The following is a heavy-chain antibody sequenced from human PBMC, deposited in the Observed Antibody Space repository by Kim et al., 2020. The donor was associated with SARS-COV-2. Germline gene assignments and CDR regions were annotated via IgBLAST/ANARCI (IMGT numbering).Heavy chain of an antibody. D-gene: IGHD3-22*01. Sequence: SETLSLTCTVSGGSISSSRYSWGWIRQPPGKGLEWIGSIHYSGSTYYNPSLKSRVTISVDTSKNQFSLKLSSVTAADTAVYYCARGPDKSPYYDNSVYWG. CDR3: ARGPDKSPYYDNSVY. J-gene: IGHJ4*01. CDR1: GGSISSSRYS. CDR2: IHYSGST. V-gene: IGHV4-39*07.